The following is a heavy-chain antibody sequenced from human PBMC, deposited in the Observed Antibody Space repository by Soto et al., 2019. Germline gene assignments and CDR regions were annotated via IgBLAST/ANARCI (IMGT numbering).Heavy chain of an antibody. J-gene: IGHJ6*02. CDR3: AKDTLYPVVSYFYYGLDV. CDR2: ISFDGTNK. V-gene: IGHV3-30*18. Sequence: HPGGSLRLSCAASGFVFADYGVHWVRQAPGKGLEWDAVISFDGTNKFYADSVKGRFTISRDNSNNTLYLQMSSLRTEDTAVYYCAKDTLYPVVSYFYYGLDVWGQGTTVTVSS. CDR1: GFVFADYG. D-gene: IGHD2-8*01.